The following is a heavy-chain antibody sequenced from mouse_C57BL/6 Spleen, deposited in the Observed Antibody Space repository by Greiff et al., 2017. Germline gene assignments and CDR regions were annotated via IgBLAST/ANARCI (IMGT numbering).Heavy chain of an antibody. Sequence: QVQLQQSGAELARPGASVKLSCKASGYTFTSYGISWVKQSTGQGLEWIGEIYPRSGNTYYNDKFKGKATLTADKSSSTAYMELRSLTSEDSAVYYCARDDGPVAMNYWGQGTSVTVSS. CDR2: IYPRSGNT. CDR3: ARDDGPVAMNY. CDR1: GYTFTSYG. J-gene: IGHJ4*01. V-gene: IGHV1-81*01. D-gene: IGHD2-3*01.